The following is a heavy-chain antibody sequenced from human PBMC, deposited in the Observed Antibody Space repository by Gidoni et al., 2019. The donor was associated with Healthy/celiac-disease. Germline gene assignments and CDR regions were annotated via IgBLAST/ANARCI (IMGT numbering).Heavy chain of an antibody. CDR3: ASDALGYCSSTSCYSAPFDY. Sequence: QVQLQESGPGLVKPSETLSLTCTVSGYSISSGYYWGWIRQPPGKGLEWIGSIYHSGSTYYNPSLKSRVTISVDTSKNQFSLKLSSVTAADTAVYYCASDALGYCSSTSCYSAPFDYWGQGTLVTVSS. J-gene: IGHJ4*02. CDR2: IYHSGST. V-gene: IGHV4-38-2*02. CDR1: GYSISSGYY. D-gene: IGHD2-2*02.